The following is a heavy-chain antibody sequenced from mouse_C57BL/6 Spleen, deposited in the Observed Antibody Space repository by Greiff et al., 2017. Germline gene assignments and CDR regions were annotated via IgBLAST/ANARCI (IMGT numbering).Heavy chain of an antibody. CDR3: ARGKAYYGNPYWYFDV. CDR1: GFTFSDYY. V-gene: IGHV5-12*01. Sequence: EVNVVESGGGLVQPGGSLKLSCAASGFTFSDYYMYWVRQTPEKRLEWVAYIRNGGGSTYYPDTVKGRFTISRDNAKNTLYLQMSRLKSEDTAMYYCARGKAYYGNPYWYFDVWGTGTTVTVSS. CDR2: IRNGGGST. D-gene: IGHD2-10*01. J-gene: IGHJ1*03.